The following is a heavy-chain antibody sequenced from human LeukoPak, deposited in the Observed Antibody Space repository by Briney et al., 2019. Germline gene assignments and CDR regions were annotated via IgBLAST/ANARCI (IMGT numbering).Heavy chain of an antibody. J-gene: IGHJ4*02. V-gene: IGHV3-74*01. Sequence: GGSLRLSCAASGFSFISYWMHWVRQAPGKGLVWVSRINSDGSSTSYADSVKGRFTISRDNAKNTLYLQMNSLRAEDTAVYHCARAIRGIAVAATAIDYWGQGTLVTVSS. D-gene: IGHD6-19*01. CDR1: GFSFISYW. CDR2: INSDGSST. CDR3: ARAIRGIAVAATAIDY.